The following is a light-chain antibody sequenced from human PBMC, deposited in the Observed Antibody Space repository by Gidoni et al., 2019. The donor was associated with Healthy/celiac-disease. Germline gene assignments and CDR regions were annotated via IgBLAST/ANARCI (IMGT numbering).Light chain of an antibody. J-gene: IGKJ1*01. V-gene: IGKV3-20*01. CDR1: QSVSSSY. CDR2: GAS. Sequence: EKVSTQAPGTLSLSPGERATLSCRASQSVSSSYLAWYQQKPGQAPRLLIYGASSRATGIPDRFSGSGSGTDFTLTISRLEPEDFAVYYCQQYGSSPPTFXQXTKVEIK. CDR3: QQYGSSPPT.